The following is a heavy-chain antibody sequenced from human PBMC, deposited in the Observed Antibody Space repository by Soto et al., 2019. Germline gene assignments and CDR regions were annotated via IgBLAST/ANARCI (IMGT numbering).Heavy chain of an antibody. D-gene: IGHD5-12*01. Sequence: PSETLSLTCTVSGVSITSTDWWTWVRQSPQKGLEWIGEVYHSGNTNSNPSLRSRVTMSVDKSKNEFSLRLSSVTAADTAVYYCERLFSGRAVKYWGQGTMVTVYS. CDR1: GVSITSTDW. CDR3: ERLFSGRAVKY. CDR2: VYHSGNT. J-gene: IGHJ4*02. V-gene: IGHV4-4*02.